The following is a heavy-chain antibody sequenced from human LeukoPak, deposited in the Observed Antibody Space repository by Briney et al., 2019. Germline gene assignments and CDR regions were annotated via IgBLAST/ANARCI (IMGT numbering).Heavy chain of an antibody. CDR1: GGSFSGYY. D-gene: IGHD2-15*01. V-gene: IGHV4-34*01. CDR3: ARDSRPTTYCSGGSRYHYYYGMDV. Sequence: PSETLSLTCAVYGGSFSGYYWSWIRQPPGKGLEWIGEINHSGSTNYNPSLKSRVTISVDTSKNQFSLKLSSVTAADTAVYYCARDSRPTTYCSGGSRYHYYYGMDVWGQGTTVTVSS. J-gene: IGHJ6*02. CDR2: INHSGST.